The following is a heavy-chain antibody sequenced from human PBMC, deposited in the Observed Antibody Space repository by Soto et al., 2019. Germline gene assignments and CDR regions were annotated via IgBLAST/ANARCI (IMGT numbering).Heavy chain of an antibody. CDR3: AREGNYGSGFFRTYYFDY. J-gene: IGHJ4*02. V-gene: IGHV4-4*02. CDR2: IYHSGST. CDR1: GGSISSSNW. D-gene: IGHD3-10*01. Sequence: PSETLSLTCAVSGGSISSSNWWSWVRQPPGKGLEWIGEIYHSGSTNYNPSLKSRVTISVDKSKNQFSLKLSSVTAADTAVYYCAREGNYGSGFFRTYYFDYWGQGTLVTVSS.